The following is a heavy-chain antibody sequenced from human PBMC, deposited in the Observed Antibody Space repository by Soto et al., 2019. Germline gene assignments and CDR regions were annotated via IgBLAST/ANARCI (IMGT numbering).Heavy chain of an antibody. Sequence: RGGSLRLSCAASGFTVRSNYMSWVRQAPGKWLEWVSVIYSGGSTYYADSVKGRFTISRDDSKNPLYLQMNSLRAEDTALYYCARGWGSVGSFDYWGQGTLVTVSS. D-gene: IGHD1-26*01. CDR1: GFTVRSNY. CDR3: ARGWGSVGSFDY. J-gene: IGHJ4*02. V-gene: IGHV3-53*01. CDR2: IYSGGST.